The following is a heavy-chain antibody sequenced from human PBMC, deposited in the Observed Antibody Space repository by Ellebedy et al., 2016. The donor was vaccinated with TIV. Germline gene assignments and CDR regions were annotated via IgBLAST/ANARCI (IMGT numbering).Heavy chain of an antibody. Sequence: GESLKISXAASGFTSSSYWMHWVRQAPGKGLVWVSRINSDGSSTSYADSVKGRFTISRDNAKNTLYLQMNSLRAEDTAVYYCARVPIVVVTALNWFDPWGQGTLVTVSS. J-gene: IGHJ5*02. CDR2: INSDGSST. CDR3: ARVPIVVVTALNWFDP. CDR1: GFTSSSYW. D-gene: IGHD2-21*02. V-gene: IGHV3-74*01.